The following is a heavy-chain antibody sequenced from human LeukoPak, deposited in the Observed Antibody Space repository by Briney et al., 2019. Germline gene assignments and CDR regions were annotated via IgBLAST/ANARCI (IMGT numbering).Heavy chain of an antibody. CDR1: GFTFSSYA. J-gene: IGHJ4*02. CDR3: AKEFHFDYGSGSCDY. Sequence: GGSLRLSCAASGFTFSSYAMSWVRQAPGKGLEWVSAISGSGGSTYYADSVKGRFTISRDNSKNTLYLQMNSLRAEATDVYYCAKEFHFDYGSGSCDYWGQGTLVTVSS. D-gene: IGHD3-10*01. V-gene: IGHV3-23*01. CDR2: ISGSGGST.